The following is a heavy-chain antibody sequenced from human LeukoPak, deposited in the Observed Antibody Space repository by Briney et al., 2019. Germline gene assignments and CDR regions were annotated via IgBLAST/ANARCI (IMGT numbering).Heavy chain of an antibody. D-gene: IGHD3-16*01. CDR1: GGSISSSY. V-gene: IGHV4-59*08. CDR2: IHYSGST. J-gene: IGHJ5*02. Sequence: SETLSLTCTVSGGSISSSYWGWIRQPPGQGLEWIGYIHYSGSTNYNPSLKSRVTISVDTSKNQFSLKLTSVTAADTAVYYCARRSQENGMITANNWFDPWGQGTLVTVSS. CDR3: ARRSQENGMITANNWFDP.